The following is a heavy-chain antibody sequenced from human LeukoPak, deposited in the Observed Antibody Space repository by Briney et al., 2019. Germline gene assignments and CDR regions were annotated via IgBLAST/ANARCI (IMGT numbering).Heavy chain of an antibody. D-gene: IGHD3-10*01. CDR1: GFTFSNYA. J-gene: IGHJ1*01. CDR3: ARDQYVSGSYPEYFQH. Sequence: PGRSLRLSCAASGFTFSNYAMHWVRQAPGKGLEWVAVISYDGSDKYYADSVKGRFTISRDNSKNTLYLRMNSLRAEDTAVYYCARDQYVSGSYPEYFQHWGQGTLVTVSS. V-gene: IGHV3-30*04. CDR2: ISYDGSDK.